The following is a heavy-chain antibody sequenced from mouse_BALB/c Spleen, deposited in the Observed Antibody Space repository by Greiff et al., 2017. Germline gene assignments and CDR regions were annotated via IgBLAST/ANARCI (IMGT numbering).Heavy chain of an antibody. Sequence: EVQVVESGGGLVKPGGSLKLSCAASGFTFSDYYMYWVRQTPEKRLEWVATISDGGSYTYYPDSVKGRFTISRDNAKNNLYLQMSSLKSEDTAMYYCAREGTTVVERGDYWGQGTSVTVSS. D-gene: IGHD1-1*01. CDR1: GFTFSDYY. J-gene: IGHJ4*01. CDR3: AREGTTVVERGDY. CDR2: ISDGGSYT. V-gene: IGHV5-4*02.